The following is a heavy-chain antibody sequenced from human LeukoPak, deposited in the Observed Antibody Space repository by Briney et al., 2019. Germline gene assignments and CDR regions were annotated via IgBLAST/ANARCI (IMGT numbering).Heavy chain of an antibody. Sequence: GASVKVSCKTYGYTFTSYGITWVRQAPGQGLEWMGWISAYHGNTNYAQKFQGRVTMTIDTSTNTAYMELRSLRSDDTAVYYCARGWLQFSYFFDYWGQGTLVTVSS. CDR3: ARGWLQFSYFFDY. V-gene: IGHV1-18*01. J-gene: IGHJ4*02. CDR2: ISAYHGNT. CDR1: GYTFTSYG. D-gene: IGHD5-24*01.